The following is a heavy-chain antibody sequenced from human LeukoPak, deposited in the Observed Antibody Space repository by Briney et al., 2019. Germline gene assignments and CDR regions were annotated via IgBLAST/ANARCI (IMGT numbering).Heavy chain of an antibody. Sequence: GAPVKVSCKASGYTFAGYYMHWVRQAPGQGLEWMGRINPNSGGTNYAQKFQGRVTMTRDTSISTAYMELSRLRSDDTAVYYCARDRSRVVGATIGYWGQGTLVTVSS. CDR1: GYTFAGYY. CDR2: INPNSGGT. CDR3: ARDRSRVVGATIGY. J-gene: IGHJ4*02. D-gene: IGHD1-26*01. V-gene: IGHV1-2*06.